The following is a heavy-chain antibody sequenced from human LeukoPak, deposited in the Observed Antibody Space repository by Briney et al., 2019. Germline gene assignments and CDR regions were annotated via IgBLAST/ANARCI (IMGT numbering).Heavy chain of an antibody. CDR1: AYSFTSYW. V-gene: IGHV5-51*01. CDR2: IYPGDSDT. J-gene: IGHJ4*02. D-gene: IGHD3-22*01. Sequence: GESLKISCKGSAYSFTSYWIGWVRQMPGKGLERMGIIYPGDSDTRYSPSFQGQVTISADKSISTAYLQWSSLKASDTAMYYCARQGSGYYYGPDYWGQGTLVTVSS. CDR3: ARQGSGYYYGPDY.